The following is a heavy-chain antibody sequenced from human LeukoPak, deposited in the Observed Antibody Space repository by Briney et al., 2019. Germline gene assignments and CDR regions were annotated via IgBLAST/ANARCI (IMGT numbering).Heavy chain of an antibody. V-gene: IGHV4-34*01. J-gene: IGHJ4*02. CDR1: GGSFSGYY. Sequence: SETLSLTCAVYGGSFSGYYWSWIRQPPGKGLEWIGEINHSGSTNYNPSLKSRVTISVDTSKNQFSLKLSSVTAADTGVYYCASQTGTTSGSLYWGQGTLVTVSS. CDR3: ASQTGTTSGSLY. CDR2: INHSGST. D-gene: IGHD1-7*01.